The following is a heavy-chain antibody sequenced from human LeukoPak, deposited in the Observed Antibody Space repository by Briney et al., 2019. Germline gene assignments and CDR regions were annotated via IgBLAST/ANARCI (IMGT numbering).Heavy chain of an antibody. CDR3: AKDLLRQWLADYYYYMGV. Sequence: QPGGSLRLSCAASGFTFISYAMSRVRQAPGKVLEWVSAISGSGGRTYYADSVKGRFTISRDNSKNTLYLQMNSLRAEDTAVYYCAKDLLRQWLADYYYYMGVWGKGTTVTVSS. CDR2: ISGSGGRT. J-gene: IGHJ6*03. CDR1: GFTFISYA. V-gene: IGHV3-23*01. D-gene: IGHD6-19*01.